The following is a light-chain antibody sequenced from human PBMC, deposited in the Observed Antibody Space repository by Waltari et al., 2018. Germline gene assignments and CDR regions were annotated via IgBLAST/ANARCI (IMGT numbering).Light chain of an antibody. Sequence: EIVLTQSPVTLSVSPGERVTLSCRASQSVSRTLAWYQQKPGQAPRLLIYDASTRATGIPDRFSGSGSGTDFSLTISRLEPEDFAVYYCQKYGTLPATFGQGTKVEIK. J-gene: IGKJ1*01. V-gene: IGKV3-20*01. CDR1: QSVSRT. CDR2: DAS. CDR3: QKYGTLPAT.